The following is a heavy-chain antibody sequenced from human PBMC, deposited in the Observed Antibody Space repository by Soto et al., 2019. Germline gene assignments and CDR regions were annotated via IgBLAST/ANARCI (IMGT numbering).Heavy chain of an antibody. Sequence: QVQLVQSGAEVKKPGSSVKVSCKASGGTFSSYAISWVRQAPGQGLEWMGGIIPIFGTANYAQKFQGRVTITADKSTSTAYMELSSLRSEDTAVYYCARQGGYYDSSGYDGYFQHWGQGTLVTVSS. CDR1: GGTFSSYA. CDR3: ARQGGYYDSSGYDGYFQH. J-gene: IGHJ1*01. V-gene: IGHV1-69*06. D-gene: IGHD3-22*01. CDR2: IIPIFGTA.